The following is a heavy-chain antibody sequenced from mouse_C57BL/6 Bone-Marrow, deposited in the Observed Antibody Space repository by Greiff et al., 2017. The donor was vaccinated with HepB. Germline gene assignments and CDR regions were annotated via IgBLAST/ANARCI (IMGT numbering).Heavy chain of an antibody. Sequence: DVMLVESGGGLVKPGGSLKLSCAASGFTFSSYTMSWVRQTPEKRLEWVATISGGGGNTYYPDSVKGRFTISRDNAKNTLYLQMSSLRSEDTALYYCARRLSMDHWGQGTSVTVSS. V-gene: IGHV5-9*01. J-gene: IGHJ4*01. CDR1: GFTFSSYT. CDR2: ISGGGGNT. CDR3: ARRLSMDH.